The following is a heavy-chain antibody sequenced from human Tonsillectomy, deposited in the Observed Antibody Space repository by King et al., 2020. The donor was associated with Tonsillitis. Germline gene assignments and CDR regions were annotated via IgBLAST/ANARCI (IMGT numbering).Heavy chain of an antibody. V-gene: IGHV3-11*06. Sequence: VQLVESGGGLVKPGGSLRLSCAASGFTFSDYYMTWIRQAPGKGLDWISYIDGSSTFTTYADSVQGRFTISRDNARNSLFLHMNSLRAEDTAVYYCARERDYSTSVFDSWGLGTLVTVSS. CDR3: ARERDYSTSVFDS. CDR1: GFTFSDYY. J-gene: IGHJ4*02. D-gene: IGHD4-11*01. CDR2: IDGSSTFT.